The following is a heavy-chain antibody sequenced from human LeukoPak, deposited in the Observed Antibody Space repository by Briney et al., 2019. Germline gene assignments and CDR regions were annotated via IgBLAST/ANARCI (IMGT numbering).Heavy chain of an antibody. V-gene: IGHV5-51*01. J-gene: IGHJ2*01. CDR2: IYPGDSDT. CDR1: GYSFTSYW. Sequence: GESPKISCKGSGYSFTSYWIGWVRQMPGKGLEWMGIIYPGDSDTRYSPSFQGQVTISADKSISTAYLQWSSLKASDTAMYYCASATGSAQQLVSDWYFDLWGRGTLVTVSS. CDR3: ASATGSAQQLVSDWYFDL. D-gene: IGHD6-13*01.